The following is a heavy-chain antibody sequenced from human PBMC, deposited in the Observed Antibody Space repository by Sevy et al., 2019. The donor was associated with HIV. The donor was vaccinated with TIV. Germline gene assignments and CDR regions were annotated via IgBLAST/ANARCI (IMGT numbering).Heavy chain of an antibody. CDR2: LSFGCGKI. D-gene: IGHD2-8*01. J-gene: IGHJ4*02. CDR3: AREGCTRPHDY. V-gene: IGHV3-23*01. CDR1: GFAFYDYG. Sequence: GGSLRLSCAASGFAFYDYGMSWIRQAPGKGLEWVATLSFGCGKINYADSVKDRFTISRDNSKNSFYLQMDNLRVEDTALYYCAREGCTRPHDYWGQGTRVTVSS.